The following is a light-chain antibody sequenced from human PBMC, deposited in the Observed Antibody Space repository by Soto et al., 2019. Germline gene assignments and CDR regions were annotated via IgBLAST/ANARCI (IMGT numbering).Light chain of an antibody. J-gene: IGLJ3*02. CDR2: DNN. CDR1: SSNIETHY. V-gene: IGLV1-51*01. CDR3: GTWDSSLSAGV. Sequence: QAVVTQPPSGSAAPGQKVTISCSGSSSNIETHYVSWYQQLPGTAPKLLIYDNNKRPSGIPDRFSGSKSGTSATLGITGLQTGDEDDFYCGTWDSSLSAGVFGGGTKLTVL.